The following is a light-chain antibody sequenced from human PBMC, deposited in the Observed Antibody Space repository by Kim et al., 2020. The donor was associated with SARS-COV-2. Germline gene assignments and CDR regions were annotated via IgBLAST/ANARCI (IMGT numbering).Light chain of an antibody. V-gene: IGKV3-20*01. CDR2: GVS. J-gene: IGKJ2*01. CDR3: HQYDTSPQT. Sequence: PGERATLSCGASQSIDSNYFAWYQQKPGQAPRLLVYGVSSRATGIPDRFSGSGSGTDFTLSISRLEPEDFAVYYCHQYDTSPQTFGQGTKLEI. CDR1: QSIDSNY.